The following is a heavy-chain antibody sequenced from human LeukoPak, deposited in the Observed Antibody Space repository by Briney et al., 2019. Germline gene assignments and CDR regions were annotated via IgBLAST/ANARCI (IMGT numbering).Heavy chain of an antibody. CDR2: IIPIFGTA. CDR3: ARGSALLALSFDY. D-gene: IGHD2-15*01. CDR1: GGTFSSYA. Sequence: GASVKVSCKASGGTFSSYAISWVRQAPGRGLEWMGGIIPIFGTANYAQKFQGRVAITADESTSTAYMELSSLRSEDTAVYYCARGSALLALSFDYWGQGTLVTVSS. J-gene: IGHJ4*02. V-gene: IGHV1-69*13.